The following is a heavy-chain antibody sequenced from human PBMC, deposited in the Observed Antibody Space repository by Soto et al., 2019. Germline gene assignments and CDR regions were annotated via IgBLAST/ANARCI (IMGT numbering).Heavy chain of an antibody. J-gene: IGHJ4*02. CDR1: GFTFSAYW. CDR3: TRGPRVSSTGTGAH. CDR2: ISDDGSTT. Sequence: GGSLRLSCEVSGFTFSAYWMHWVRQVPGKGLIWVSRISDDGSTTTYADSVKGRFTISRDNAKNTLYLQMNSLRADDTGLYYCTRGPRVSSTGTGAHWGQGTLVTVS. V-gene: IGHV3-74*01. D-gene: IGHD1-1*01.